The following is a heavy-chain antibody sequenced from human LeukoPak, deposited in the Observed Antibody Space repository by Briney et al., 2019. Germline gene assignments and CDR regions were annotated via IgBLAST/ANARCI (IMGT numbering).Heavy chain of an antibody. Sequence: SETLSLTCTVSGGSIISGDYYWSWIRQPPGRRLEWIGYIYYRGNTYYNPSLKSRLTISVDTSKNQFSLKLSSVTAADTAVYYCARARGGDYDYVWQSYRYIPTFDYWGQGNLVTVSS. V-gene: IGHV4-30-4*01. CDR3: ARARGGDYDYVWQSYRYIPTFDY. CDR2: IYYRGNT. J-gene: IGHJ4*02. CDR1: GGSIISGDYY. D-gene: IGHD3-16*02.